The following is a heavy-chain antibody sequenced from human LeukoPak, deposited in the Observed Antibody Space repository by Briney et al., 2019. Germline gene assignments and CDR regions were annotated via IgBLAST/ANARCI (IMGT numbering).Heavy chain of an antibody. CDR1: GGTFSSYA. V-gene: IGHV1-69*13. CDR2: TIPIFGTA. J-gene: IGHJ4*02. D-gene: IGHD1-26*01. CDR3: ARSGRMVEWELLGVPYYFDY. Sequence: ASVKVSCKASGGTFSSYAISWVRQAPGQGLEWMGGTIPIFGTANYAQKFKGRVTITADECTSTAYMELSSLRSEDTAVYYCARSGRMVEWELLGVPYYFDYWGQGTLVTVSS.